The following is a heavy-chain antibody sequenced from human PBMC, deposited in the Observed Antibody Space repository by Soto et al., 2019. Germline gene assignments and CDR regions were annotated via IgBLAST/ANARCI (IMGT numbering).Heavy chain of an antibody. CDR3: WRHDKTALPPLDS. V-gene: IGHV1-69*06. Sequence: QVHLVQSGAEVKSPGSAVKVSCKVSGAGDTFSNYGLNCMRQAPGQGLEWMGGTIPAFGTANYAQKFQGRVTITADTSTTTAYMELSSLRSDDTAVYYCWRHDKTALPPLDSWGQGTLVSVSS. CDR2: TIPAFGTA. J-gene: IGHJ4*02. D-gene: IGHD1-1*01. CDR1: GAGDTFSNYG.